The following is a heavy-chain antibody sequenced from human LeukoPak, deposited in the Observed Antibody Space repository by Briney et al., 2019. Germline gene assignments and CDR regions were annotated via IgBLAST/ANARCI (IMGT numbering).Heavy chain of an antibody. D-gene: IGHD6-19*01. CDR3: ARGAGWYNY. J-gene: IGHJ4*02. CDR2: IYYSGST. Sequence: PSETLSLTCTVPGDSINSDYWSWLRQPPGKGLEWIGYIYYSGSTNYNPSLKSRVTISVDTSKKEFSLKLSSVTAADTAVYYCARGAGWYNYWGQGILVTVSS. CDR1: GDSINSDY. V-gene: IGHV4-59*01.